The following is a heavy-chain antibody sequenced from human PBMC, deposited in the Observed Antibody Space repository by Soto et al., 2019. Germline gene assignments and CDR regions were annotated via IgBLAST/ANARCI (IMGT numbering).Heavy chain of an antibody. CDR2: ISAYNGNT. V-gene: IGHV1-18*01. CDR1: GYTFTSYG. D-gene: IGHD2-21*02. CDR3: ARDDCGGDCYSTFDY. Sequence: GASVKVSCKASGYTFTSYGISWVRQAPGQGLEWMGWISAYNGNTNYAQKLQGRVTMTTDTSTSTAYMELRSLRSDDTAVYYCARDDCGGDCYSTFDYWGQGTLVTVSS. J-gene: IGHJ4*02.